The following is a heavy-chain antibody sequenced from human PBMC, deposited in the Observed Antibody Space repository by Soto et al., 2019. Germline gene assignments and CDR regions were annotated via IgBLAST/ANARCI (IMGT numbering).Heavy chain of an antibody. D-gene: IGHD5-12*01. J-gene: IGHJ4*02. CDR1: GGSISSYY. V-gene: IGHV4-59*01. CDR2: IYYSGST. CDR3: ARATYSGYVLLTFDY. Sequence: QVQLQESGPGLVKPSETLSLTCTVSGGSISSYYWSWIRQPPGKGLEWIGYIYYSGSTNYNPSLKSRVTISVDTSKNQFSLKLSSVTAADTAVYYCARATYSGYVLLTFDYWGQGTLVTVSS.